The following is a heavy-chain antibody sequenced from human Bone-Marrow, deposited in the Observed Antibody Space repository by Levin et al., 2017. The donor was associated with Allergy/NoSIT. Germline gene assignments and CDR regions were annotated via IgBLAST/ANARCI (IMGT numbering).Heavy chain of an antibody. D-gene: IGHD3-10*01. CDR2: LHYSGST. CDR1: GGSISSYY. CDR3: ARVTTMVRGVISYNWFDP. Sequence: SQTLSLTCTVSGGSISSYYWSWIRQPPGKGLEWMGYLHYSGSTNYNPSLKSRVTISVDTSKNQFSLKLSSVTAADTAVYYCARVTTMVRGVISYNWFDPWGQGTLVTVSS. V-gene: IGHV4-59*01. J-gene: IGHJ5*02.